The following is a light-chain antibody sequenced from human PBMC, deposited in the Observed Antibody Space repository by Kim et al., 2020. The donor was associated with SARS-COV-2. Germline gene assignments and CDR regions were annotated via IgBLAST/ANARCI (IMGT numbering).Light chain of an antibody. V-gene: IGLV2-23*01. CDR1: DDDIGSFNL. Sequence: QSVVTQPAYVSGSPGQSITISCTGTDDDIGSFNLVSWYQLHPGEAPKLLIFGGSKRPSRVSSRFSGSKSGNTASLTISGLQAEDEADYYCCSYAGGVNFVFGPGTKVTVL. CDR2: GGS. J-gene: IGLJ1*01. CDR3: CSYAGGVNFV.